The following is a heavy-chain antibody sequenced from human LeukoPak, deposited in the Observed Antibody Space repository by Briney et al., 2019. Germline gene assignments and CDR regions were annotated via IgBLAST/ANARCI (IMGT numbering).Heavy chain of an antibody. V-gene: IGHV3-30-3*01. CDR2: ISYDGSNK. J-gene: IGHJ4*02. CDR1: GFTFSNYA. CDR3: ARAQGMYSSADY. D-gene: IGHD6-19*01. Sequence: GGSLRLSCAASGFTFSNYAMHWVRQAPGKGLEWVAVISYDGSNKYYADSVKGRFTISRDNSKNTLYLQMNTLRAEDTAVYYCARAQGMYSSADYWGQGTLVTVSS.